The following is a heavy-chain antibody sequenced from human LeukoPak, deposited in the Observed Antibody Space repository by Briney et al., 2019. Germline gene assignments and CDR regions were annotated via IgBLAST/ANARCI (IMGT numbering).Heavy chain of an antibody. CDR3: ARGPVRAPRPYNWFDP. D-gene: IGHD4-17*01. CDR1: GYTFTSYY. V-gene: IGHV1-46*01. CDR2: INPSGCST. J-gene: IGHJ5*02. Sequence: ASVKVSCKASGYTFTSYYMHWVRQAPGQGLEWMGIINPSGCSTSYAQKFQGRVTMTRDTHTSPVSMALSSLRSEDPAAYYCARGPVRAPRPYNWFDPWGQGTLVTVSS.